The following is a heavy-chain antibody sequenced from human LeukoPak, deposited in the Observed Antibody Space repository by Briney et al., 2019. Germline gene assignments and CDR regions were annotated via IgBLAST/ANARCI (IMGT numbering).Heavy chain of an antibody. CDR3: AKDQGSSGWFVRDDY. D-gene: IGHD6-19*01. Sequence: PGGSLRLSCAASGFTFSSYAMSWVRQAPGKGLEWVSGTSGSGGSTYYADSVKGRFTISRDNSKKTLYLQMNSLRAEDTAVYYCAKDQGSSGWFVRDDYWGQGTLVTVSS. CDR2: TSGSGGST. CDR1: GFTFSSYA. J-gene: IGHJ4*02. V-gene: IGHV3-23*01.